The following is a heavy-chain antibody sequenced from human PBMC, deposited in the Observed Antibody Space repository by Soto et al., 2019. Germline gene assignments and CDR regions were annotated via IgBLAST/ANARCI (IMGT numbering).Heavy chain of an antibody. Sequence: GGSLRLSCAASGFTLSNYAMSWVRQAPGKGLEWVSTFSGTGSYTYYTDSVKGRFTISRDESKNTLFLHMNSLRAADTAVYYCARGQRALITYGPFDPWGQGTLVTVSS. CDR2: FSGTGSYT. J-gene: IGHJ5*02. CDR1: GFTLSNYA. V-gene: IGHV3-23*01. D-gene: IGHD4-17*01. CDR3: ARGQRALITYGPFDP.